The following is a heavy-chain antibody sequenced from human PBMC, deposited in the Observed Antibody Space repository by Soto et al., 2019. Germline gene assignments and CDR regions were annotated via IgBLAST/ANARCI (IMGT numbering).Heavy chain of an antibody. V-gene: IGHV4-59*01. CDR1: GGSISNYY. Sequence: SETLSLTCTVSGGSISNYYWSWIRQSPGKGLEWIGYIYDTGNTNSNPSLQSRATISMATSKNQLSLKLSSVTAADTAVYYCVRARITMVREVIKYNMDVWGQGTTVTVSS. J-gene: IGHJ6*02. D-gene: IGHD3-10*01. CDR3: VRARITMVREVIKYNMDV. CDR2: IYDTGNT.